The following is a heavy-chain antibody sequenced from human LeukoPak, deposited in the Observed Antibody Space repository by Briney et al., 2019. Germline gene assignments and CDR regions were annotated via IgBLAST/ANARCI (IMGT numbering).Heavy chain of an antibody. CDR2: IYHSGST. J-gene: IGHJ5*02. Sequence: PSETLSLTCTVSGGSISSSSYYWGWIRQPPGKGLEWIGSIYHSGSTYYNPSLKSRVTISVDTSKNQFSLKLSSVTAADTAVYYCARVSIVVPGRFDPWGQGTLVTVSS. CDR3: ARVSIVVPGRFDP. V-gene: IGHV4-39*07. CDR1: GGSISSSSYY. D-gene: IGHD3-22*01.